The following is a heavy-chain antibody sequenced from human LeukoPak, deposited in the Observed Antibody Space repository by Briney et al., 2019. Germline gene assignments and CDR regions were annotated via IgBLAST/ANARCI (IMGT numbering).Heavy chain of an antibody. J-gene: IGHJ5*02. CDR1: GYTFTSYY. D-gene: IGHD3-22*01. Sequence: ASVKVSCKASGYTFTSYYMHWVRQAPGQGLEWMGIINPSGGSTSYAQKFQGRVTMTRDMSTSTVYMELRSLRSDDTAVYYCARFSRSYYYDSSGYYPNWFDPWGQGTLVTVSS. V-gene: IGHV1-46*01. CDR3: ARFSRSYYYDSSGYYPNWFDP. CDR2: INPSGGST.